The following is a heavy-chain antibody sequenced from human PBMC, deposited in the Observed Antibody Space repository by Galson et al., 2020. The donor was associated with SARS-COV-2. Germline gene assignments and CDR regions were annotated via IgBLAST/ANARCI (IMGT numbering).Heavy chain of an antibody. J-gene: IGHJ4*02. CDR1: GGTFSSSD. CDR2: FIHVFHTA. D-gene: IGHD3-16*01. Sequence: SVKVSCKASGGTFSSSDVNWVRQAPGQRLEWLGGFIHVFHTATYAQKFQGRVKITADEPTTTAYMELTSLRSDDTAVYFCVRGEVQTLDYWGQGTLVTVSS. CDR3: VRGEVQTLDY. V-gene: IGHV1-69*13.